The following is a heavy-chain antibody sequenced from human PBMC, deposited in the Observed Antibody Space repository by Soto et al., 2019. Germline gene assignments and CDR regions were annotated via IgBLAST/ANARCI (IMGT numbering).Heavy chain of an antibody. CDR2: IKSKTDGETT. CDR1: GFTFSNAW. D-gene: IGHD2-2*01. V-gene: IGHV3-15*01. Sequence: PGGSLRLSCAASGFTFSNAWMVCVRQAPGMGLEWIGLIKSKTDGETTAYSAAVKGRFTISRDDSKNTVYLQMDSLKAEDTGVYYCTTEEIVSAGIYFDYWGQGTLVTVYS. CDR3: TTEEIVSAGIYFDY. J-gene: IGHJ4*02.